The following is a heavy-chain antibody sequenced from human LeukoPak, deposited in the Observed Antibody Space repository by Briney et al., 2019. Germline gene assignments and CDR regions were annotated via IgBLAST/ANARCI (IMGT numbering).Heavy chain of an antibody. V-gene: IGHV3-7*03. D-gene: IGHD2-2*01. CDR2: IKQDGSEK. CDR3: ARVPAAIVYYFDY. J-gene: IGHJ4*02. Sequence: GGSLRLSCAASGFTFSSYWMSWVRQAPGKGLEWVANIKQDGSEKYYVDSVKGRFTISRDNAKNSLYLQTNSLRAEDTAVYYCARVPAAIVYYFDYWGQGTLVTVSS. CDR1: GFTFSSYW.